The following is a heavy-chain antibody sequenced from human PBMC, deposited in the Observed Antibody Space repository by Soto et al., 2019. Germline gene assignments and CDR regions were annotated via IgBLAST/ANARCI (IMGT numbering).Heavy chain of an antibody. J-gene: IGHJ6*03. D-gene: IGHD3-3*01. Sequence: ASVKVSCKASGYTFTSYGISWVRQAPGQGLEWMGWISAYNGNKNYAQKLKGRVTMTTNTSTSTANMELRSLRPDDTDVYYCARGGPYYYFWSGPRLYYYYMDVWGKGTTVTVSS. CDR1: GYTFTSYG. V-gene: IGHV1-18*01. CDR3: ARGGPYYYFWSGPRLYYYYMDV. CDR2: ISAYNGNK.